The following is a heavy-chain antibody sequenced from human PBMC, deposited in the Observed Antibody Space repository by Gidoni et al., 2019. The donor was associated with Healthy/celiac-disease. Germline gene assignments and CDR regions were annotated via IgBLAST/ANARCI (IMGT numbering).Heavy chain of an antibody. CDR3: ARDYYADILTGYFPY. V-gene: IGHV1-18*04. Sequence: QVQLVQSGAEVKKPGASVKVSCKASGYTFTSYGIRWVRQAPGQGLEWMGWFSAYNGNTNYAQKLQGRVTMTTDTSTSTAYIELRSLRSDDTAVYYCARDYYADILTGYFPYWGQGTLVTVSS. D-gene: IGHD3-9*01. CDR2: FSAYNGNT. CDR1: GYTFTSYG. J-gene: IGHJ4*02.